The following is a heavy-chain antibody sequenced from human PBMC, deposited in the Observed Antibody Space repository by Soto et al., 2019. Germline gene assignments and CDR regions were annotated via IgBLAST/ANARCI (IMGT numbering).Heavy chain of an antibody. CDR1: GDSDNSGNHY. D-gene: IGHD1-26*01. J-gene: IGHJ5*02. V-gene: IGHV4-31*03. Sequence: QVHLQESGPGLVQPSQTLSLRCTVSGDSDNSGNHYWSWIRQVPGQGLEWIGTIYYTGKTYYNPSLKSRSAITVDTTVSQFSLKLRFVTVADTAIYFCARGRQWDWFDPWGQGTLVTVSS. CDR2: IYYTGKT. CDR3: ARGRQWDWFDP.